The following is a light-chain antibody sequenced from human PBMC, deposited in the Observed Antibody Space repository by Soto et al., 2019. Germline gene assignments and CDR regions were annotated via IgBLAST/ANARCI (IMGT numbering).Light chain of an antibody. V-gene: IGKV1-5*01. CDR2: DAS. CDR3: QQYSSYPWT. J-gene: IGKJ1*01. CDR1: QSTDSR. Sequence: DIQMTQSPSTLSAPVGDRVTITCRASQSTDSRLAWYQQKPGKAPKLLIYDASSLESGVPSRFSGSGSGTEFTLTISSLQPEDFATYYCQQYSSYPWTFGQGTKVDIK.